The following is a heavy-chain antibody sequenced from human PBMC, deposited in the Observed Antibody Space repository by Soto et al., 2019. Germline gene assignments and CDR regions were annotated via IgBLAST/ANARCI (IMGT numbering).Heavy chain of an antibody. Sequence: KVSCKASGGTFSTYAISWVRQAPGQGLEWMGGIIPIFGTANYAQKFQGRVTITADKSTSTAYMELSSLRSEDTAVYYCARDRSYGGNSVMGYWGQGTLVTVSS. D-gene: IGHD4-17*01. CDR3: ARDRSYGGNSVMGY. CDR2: IIPIFGTA. V-gene: IGHV1-69*06. CDR1: GGTFSTYA. J-gene: IGHJ4*02.